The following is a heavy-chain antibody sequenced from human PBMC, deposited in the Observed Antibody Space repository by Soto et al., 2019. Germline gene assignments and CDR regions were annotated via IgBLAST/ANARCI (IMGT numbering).Heavy chain of an antibody. CDR1: GFTLSSYG. CDR2: ISGSGGST. CDR3: AKTVNTVVEPAASGYFDY. J-gene: IGHJ4*02. D-gene: IGHD2-2*01. V-gene: IGHV3-23*01. Sequence: PXEFLRLSSAASGFTLSSYGMNGVVQAPGKRQEWVSAISGSGGSTYYADYVKGRFTISRDKSKNSLYLQMNSLRAEDTAVYYCAKTVNTVVEPAASGYFDYRGQATLVTVYS.